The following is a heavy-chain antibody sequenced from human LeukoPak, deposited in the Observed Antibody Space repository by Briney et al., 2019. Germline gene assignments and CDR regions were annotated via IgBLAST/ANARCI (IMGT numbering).Heavy chain of an antibody. CDR1: GYSISSGYY. J-gene: IGHJ3*02. D-gene: IGHD3-10*01. Sequence: PSETLSLTCAVSGYSISSGYYWGWIRQPPGKGLEWIGSIYHSGSTYYNPSLKSRVTISVDTSKNQFSLKLSSVTAADTAVYYCARVEWFGESDDAFDIWGQGTMVTVSS. CDR3: ARVEWFGESDDAFDI. V-gene: IGHV4-38-2*01. CDR2: IYHSGST.